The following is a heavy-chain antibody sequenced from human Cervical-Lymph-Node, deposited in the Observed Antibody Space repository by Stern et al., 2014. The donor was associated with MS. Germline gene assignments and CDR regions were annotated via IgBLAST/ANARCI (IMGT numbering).Heavy chain of an antibody. CDR2: FSYMGST. Sequence: QLQLQESGPGLVKPSQTLSLTCTVSGASISTVGYYWSWIRQRPGKGLEWIGYFSYMGSTYYNPSLKSRVSISVDTSKNQFSLNLSSVTAADTALYYCARSDRLWGSFDYWGQGTLVAVSS. V-gene: IGHV4-31*03. J-gene: IGHJ4*02. CDR3: ARSDRLWGSFDY. CDR1: GASISTVGYY. D-gene: IGHD3-16*01.